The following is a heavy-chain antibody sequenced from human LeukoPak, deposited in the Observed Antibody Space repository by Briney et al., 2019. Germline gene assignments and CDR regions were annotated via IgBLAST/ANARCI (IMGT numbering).Heavy chain of an antibody. J-gene: IGHJ4*02. Sequence: GGALRLSCETSGLSFKNYAMPWVRQSSGKGLEWVSGFGRSGGVTYDAASLRGRLTISRDTSKNTVYLQMDRLRAADTAMYYCVKDLDGGTYAFDFWGQGTLVTVSS. CDR1: GLSFKNYA. D-gene: IGHD1-1*01. CDR3: VKDLDGGTYAFDF. CDR2: FGRSGGVT. V-gene: IGHV3-23*01.